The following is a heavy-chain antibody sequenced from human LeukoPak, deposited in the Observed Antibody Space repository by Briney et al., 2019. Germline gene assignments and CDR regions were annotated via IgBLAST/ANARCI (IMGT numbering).Heavy chain of an antibody. V-gene: IGHV4-59*08. CDR2: IYYSGST. D-gene: IGHD1-26*01. CDR1: GGSIGSYY. J-gene: IGHJ3*02. Sequence: PSETLSLTCTVSGGSIGSYYWSWIRQAPGKGLECIGYIYYSGSTNYNPSLKSRVTISVDTSKNQFSLKLSSVTAADTAVYYCARHFAYSGSYGPFDIWGQGTMVTVSS. CDR3: ARHFAYSGSYGPFDI.